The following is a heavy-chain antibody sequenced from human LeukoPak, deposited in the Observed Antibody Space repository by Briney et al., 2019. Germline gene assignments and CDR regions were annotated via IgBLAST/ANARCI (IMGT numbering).Heavy chain of an antibody. D-gene: IGHD5-24*01. J-gene: IGHJ4*02. CDR1: GFTFSSYA. Sequence: GGSLRLSCAASGFTFSSYAMTWVRQAPGKGLEWVANIQQDGGQKRYADSVRGRFTVSRDNAQTSLYLHMNSLRAEDTAVYYCARASNPWLQLSWGQGTLVTVSS. CDR2: IQQDGGQK. CDR3: ARASNPWLQLS. V-gene: IGHV3-7*05.